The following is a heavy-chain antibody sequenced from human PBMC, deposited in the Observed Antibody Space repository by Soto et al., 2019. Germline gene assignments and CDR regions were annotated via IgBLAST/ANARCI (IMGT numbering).Heavy chain of an antibody. CDR1: GFTFSSYA. CDR2: ISGSAAST. D-gene: IGHD2-2*01. Sequence: GSLRLSCAASGFTFSSYAMSWVRQAPGKGLEWVSTISGSAASTYYGDSVKGRFTISRDNSKKTLYLQMNSLRAEDTAVYYCAKVHSSCSTTSCYDSWGQGTLVTVS. J-gene: IGHJ4*02. CDR3: AKVHSSCSTTSCYDS. V-gene: IGHV3-23*01.